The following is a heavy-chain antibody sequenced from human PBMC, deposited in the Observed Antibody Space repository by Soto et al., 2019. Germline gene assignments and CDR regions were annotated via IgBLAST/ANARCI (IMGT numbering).Heavy chain of an antibody. Sequence: GASVNVSCKSSGYTFTGYYMHWVRQAPGQGLECMGWTNPNSGGTNYAQKFQGRVTMTRDTSISTAYMELSRLTSDDTAVYYCARVLLYSAFDIWGQGTMVTVSS. V-gene: IGHV1-2*02. J-gene: IGHJ3*02. D-gene: IGHD2-8*01. CDR2: TNPNSGGT. CDR1: GYTFTGYY. CDR3: ARVLLYSAFDI.